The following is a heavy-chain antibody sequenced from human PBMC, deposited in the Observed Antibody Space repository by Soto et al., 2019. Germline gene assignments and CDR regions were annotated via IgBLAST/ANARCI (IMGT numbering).Heavy chain of an antibody. CDR1: GFMVSSYE. CDR2: ISSRGATI. J-gene: IGHJ6*02. CDR3: ARDLSRCSQFYGMDV. Sequence: PGGSLRLWCAAFGFMVSSYEMTWVRHAPVKGLECVSYISSRGATIYYADSAKGRVTISRENAKNSLYLQMNSLRDQDTAVYYCARDLSRCSQFYGMDVGGQGTTVTVYS. D-gene: IGHD6-13*01. V-gene: IGHV3-48*03.